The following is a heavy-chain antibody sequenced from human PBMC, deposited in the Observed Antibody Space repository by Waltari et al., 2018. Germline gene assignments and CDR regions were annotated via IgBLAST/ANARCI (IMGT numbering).Heavy chain of an antibody. CDR2: IYTSGST. CDR3: ATEVVYGDWTQYFNY. V-gene: IGHV4-4*08. J-gene: IGHJ4*02. CDR1: GFTFSSYA. D-gene: IGHD4-17*01. Sequence: VQLLESGGGLVQPGGSLRLSCAASGFTFSSYAMSWVRQAPGKGLEWIGRIYTSGSTNYNPSLKSRVTISVDPSKNQFSLKLSSVTAADTAVYYCATEVVYGDWTQYFNYWGQGTLVTVSS.